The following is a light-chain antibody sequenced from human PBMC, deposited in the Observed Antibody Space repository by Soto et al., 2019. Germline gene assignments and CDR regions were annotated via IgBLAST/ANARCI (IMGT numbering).Light chain of an antibody. CDR3: QHYYTSYTT. Sequence: EIVMTQSPATLSVSPGQRATLSCRASQSVSTNLAWYRQKPGQAPRLLIFGASTRAAGIPERFSGSGSGTDFTLTINRLEPEDFAVYYCQHYYTSYTTFGQGTKVDIK. CDR2: GAS. J-gene: IGKJ1*01. CDR1: QSVSTN. V-gene: IGKV3D-15*01.